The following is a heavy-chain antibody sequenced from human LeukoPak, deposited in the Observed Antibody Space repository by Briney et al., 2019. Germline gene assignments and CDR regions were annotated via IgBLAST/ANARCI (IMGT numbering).Heavy chain of an antibody. CDR1: GGSISSSSYY. J-gene: IGHJ4*02. CDR3: ARLPYSSGWYVY. Sequence: SETLSLTCTVSGGSISSSSYYWGWIRQPPGKGLEWIGSIYYSRSTYYNPSLKSRVTISVDTSKNQFSLKLSSVTASDTAVYYCARLPYSSGWYVYWGQGILVTVSS. D-gene: IGHD6-19*01. CDR2: IYYSRST. V-gene: IGHV4-39*07.